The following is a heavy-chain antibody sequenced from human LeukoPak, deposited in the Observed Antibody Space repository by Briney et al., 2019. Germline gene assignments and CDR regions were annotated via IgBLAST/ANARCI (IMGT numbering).Heavy chain of an antibody. D-gene: IGHD4-17*01. J-gene: IGHJ4*02. Sequence: GESLKISFKGSGYRFTSYWIGWVRQMPGKGVEWMGIIYPGDSDTRYSPSFQGQVTISADKSISTAYLQWCSLKASDTAMYYCARLRMTTVTFFDYWGQGTLVTVSS. V-gene: IGHV5-51*01. CDR1: GYRFTSYW. CDR2: IYPGDSDT. CDR3: ARLRMTTVTFFDY.